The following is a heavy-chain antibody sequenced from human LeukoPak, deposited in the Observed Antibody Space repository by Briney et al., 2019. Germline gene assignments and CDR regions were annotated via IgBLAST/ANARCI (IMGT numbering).Heavy chain of an antibody. D-gene: IGHD5-18*01. V-gene: IGHV4-59*13. CDR2: IYYSGST. CDR1: VGSISSYY. J-gene: IGHJ4*02. Sequence: PSDTLSLTCTVSVGSISSYYWSWIRQPPGKGLEWIGYIYYSGSTNYNPPLKSRITISVDTSKTQFSLKLSSVTAADTAVYYCARAFPQPCSYGYDYWGQGTLVTVSS. CDR3: ARAFPQPCSYGYDY.